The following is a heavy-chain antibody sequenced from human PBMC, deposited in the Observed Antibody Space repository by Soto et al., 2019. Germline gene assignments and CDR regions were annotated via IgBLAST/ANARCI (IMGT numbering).Heavy chain of an antibody. V-gene: IGHV4-34*01. CDR1: GGSFSGYY. D-gene: IGHD6-19*01. CDR2: IYYSGST. J-gene: IGHJ4*02. CDR3: ARGGWYNDY. Sequence: SETLSLTCAVYGGSFSGYYWSWIRQPPGKGLEWIGSIYYSGSTYYNPPLKSRVTMSVDTSKNQFSLKLSSVTTADTALYYCARGGWYNDYWGQGTLVTVSS.